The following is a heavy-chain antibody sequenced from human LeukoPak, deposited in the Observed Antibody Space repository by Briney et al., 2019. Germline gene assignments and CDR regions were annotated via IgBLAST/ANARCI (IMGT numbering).Heavy chain of an antibody. CDR2: IYYSGST. CDR1: GGSISSSSYY. Sequence: SETLSLTCTVPGGSISSSSYYWGWIRQPPGKGLEWIGSIYYSGSTYYNPSLKSRVTISVDTSKNQFSLKLSSVTAADTAVYYCARVPYDSSGYYYSSLRGYFDHWGQGTLVTVSS. V-gene: IGHV4-39*07. D-gene: IGHD3-22*01. J-gene: IGHJ4*02. CDR3: ARVPYDSSGYYYSSLRGYFDH.